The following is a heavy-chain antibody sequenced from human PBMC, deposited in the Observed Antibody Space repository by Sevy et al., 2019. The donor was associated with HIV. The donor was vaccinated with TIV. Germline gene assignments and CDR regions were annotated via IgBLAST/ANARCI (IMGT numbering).Heavy chain of an antibody. Sequence: ASVKVSCKLSGYTLTQLSMHWVRQAAGKGLEWLGSFDPEDGETIYAQKFQGRFTMTEETSTDTAYMELSSLRSEDTAVYYCATGPEYYEGNSGYFDYWGQGTLVTVSS. J-gene: IGHJ4*02. CDR3: ATGPEYYEGNSGYFDY. CDR2: FDPEDGET. D-gene: IGHD3-3*01. CDR1: GYTLTQLS. V-gene: IGHV1-24*01.